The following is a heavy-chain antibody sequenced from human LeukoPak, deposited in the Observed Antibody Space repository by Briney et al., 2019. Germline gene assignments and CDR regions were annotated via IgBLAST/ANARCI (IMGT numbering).Heavy chain of an antibody. CDR1: GYSFTSYW. CDR2: IYPGDSDT. CDR3: ARRARYCSSTSCYAPY. D-gene: IGHD2-2*01. V-gene: IGHV5-51*01. J-gene: IGHJ4*02. Sequence: GESLKISCKASGYSFTSYWIGWVRRMPGKGLEWMGIIYPGDSDTRYSPSFQGQVTISADKSISTAYLQWSSLKASDTAMYYCARRARYCSSTSCYAPYWGQGTLVTVSS.